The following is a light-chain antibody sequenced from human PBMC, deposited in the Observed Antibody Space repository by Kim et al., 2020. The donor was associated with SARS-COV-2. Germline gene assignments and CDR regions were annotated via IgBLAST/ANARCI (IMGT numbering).Light chain of an antibody. CDR3: QQTHSFPLT. V-gene: IGKV1D-12*01. CDR1: QDISSW. CDR2: EAT. Sequence: ASVGDRVTISCRASQDISSWVGWYQQKPGKAPKVLMYEATNLQSGVPSKFRGSGSGTDFTLTINSLQPEDFATYYCQQTHSFPLTFGGGTKVDIK. J-gene: IGKJ4*01.